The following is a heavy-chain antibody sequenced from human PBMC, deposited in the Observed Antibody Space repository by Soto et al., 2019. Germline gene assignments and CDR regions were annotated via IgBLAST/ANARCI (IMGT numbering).Heavy chain of an antibody. V-gene: IGHV1-3*01. CDR3: ARDPSDSSSWGGWDFDL. CDR2: INAGNGNT. CDR1: GYTFTSYA. D-gene: IGHD6-13*01. J-gene: IGHJ2*01. Sequence: QVQLVQSGAEVKKPGASVKVSCKASGYTFTSYAMHWVRQAPGQRLEWMGWINAGNGNTKYSQKFQGRVTITRDTSASTAYMELSSLRSEDTAVYYCARDPSDSSSWGGWDFDLWGRGTLVTVSS.